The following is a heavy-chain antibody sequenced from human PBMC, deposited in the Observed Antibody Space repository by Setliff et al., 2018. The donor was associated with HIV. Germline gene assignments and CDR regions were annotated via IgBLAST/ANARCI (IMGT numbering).Heavy chain of an antibody. Sequence: GGSLRLSCAASGFTFSSYSMSWVRQAPGKGLEWVSGINGNGDSIHYADSVKGRFTMSRDNSKNTLYLQLNSLRAEDTAVYYCAKHECSGGCYYYMDVWGKGTTVTVSS. J-gene: IGHJ6*03. V-gene: IGHV3-23*01. CDR1: GFTFSSYS. D-gene: IGHD2-15*01. CDR3: AKHECSGGCYYYMDV. CDR2: INGNGDSI.